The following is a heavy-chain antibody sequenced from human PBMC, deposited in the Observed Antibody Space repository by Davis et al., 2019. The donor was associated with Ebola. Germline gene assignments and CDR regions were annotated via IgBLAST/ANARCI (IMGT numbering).Heavy chain of an antibody. Sequence: ASVKVSCKASGYTFTGYYMHWVRQAPGQGLEWMGWINPNSGGTNYAQKFQGWVTMTRDTSISTAYMELSRLRSDDTAVYYCARVSMDDYYYGMDVWGQGTTVTVSS. V-gene: IGHV1-2*04. J-gene: IGHJ6*02. D-gene: IGHD3-16*02. CDR3: ARVSMDDYYYGMDV. CDR1: GYTFTGYY. CDR2: INPNSGGT.